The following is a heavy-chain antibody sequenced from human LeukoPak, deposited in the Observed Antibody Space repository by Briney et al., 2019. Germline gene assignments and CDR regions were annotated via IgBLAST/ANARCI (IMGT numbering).Heavy chain of an antibody. D-gene: IGHD1-26*01. CDR3: ARSGRGGAFDI. Sequence: GGSLRLSCAASGFTFSSHWMHWVRQGPGKGLVWVSRIYSDGSRTDYADSVKGRFTVSGDNAKNALYLQMNGLRAEDTAVYYCARSGRGGAFDIWGQGTMVTVSS. CDR2: IYSDGSRT. J-gene: IGHJ3*02. CDR1: GFTFSSHW. V-gene: IGHV3-74*01.